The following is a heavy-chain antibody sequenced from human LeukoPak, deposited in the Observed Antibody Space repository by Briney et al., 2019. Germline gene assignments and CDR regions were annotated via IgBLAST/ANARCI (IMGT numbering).Heavy chain of an antibody. CDR2: IYYSGST. D-gene: IGHD1-1*01. Sequence: PSETLSLTCTVSVGSISSYYLIWIRQPPGKALEWIGYIYYSGSTNYNPSLKSRVTISVVTFENQFSLKPISVTAADTAVYYCARVSRWNDWAFEGWGQGTLVTVSS. CDR1: VGSISSYY. J-gene: IGHJ4*02. CDR3: ARVSRWNDWAFEG. V-gene: IGHV4-59*01.